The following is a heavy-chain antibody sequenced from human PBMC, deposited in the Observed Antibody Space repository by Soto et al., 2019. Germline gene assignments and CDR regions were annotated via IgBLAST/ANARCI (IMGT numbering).Heavy chain of an antibody. CDR3: VKALVTIAAAGIFDY. Sequence: AGGALRHSCSASGFTLRSYAMHWGRQAPGKGLEYVSAISSNGGSTYYADSVKGRFTISRDNSKNTLYLQMSSLRAEDTAVYYCVKALVTIAAAGIFDYWGPGTLVTVSS. V-gene: IGHV3-64D*06. CDR2: ISSNGGST. J-gene: IGHJ4*02. D-gene: IGHD6-13*01. CDR1: GFTLRSYA.